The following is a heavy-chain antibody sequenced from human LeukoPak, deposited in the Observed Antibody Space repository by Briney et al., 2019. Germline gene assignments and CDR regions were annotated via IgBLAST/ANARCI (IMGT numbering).Heavy chain of an antibody. CDR2: ISSSSSTI. D-gene: IGHD3-22*01. Sequence: GGSLRLSCAASGFTFSSYSMNWVRQAPGKGLEWVSYISSSSSTIYYADSVKGRFTISRDNAKNSLYLQMNSLRAEDTAVYYCARDRYYDSSGYSGYWGQGTLVTVSS. CDR3: ARDRYYDSSGYSGY. V-gene: IGHV3-48*04. CDR1: GFTFSSYS. J-gene: IGHJ4*02.